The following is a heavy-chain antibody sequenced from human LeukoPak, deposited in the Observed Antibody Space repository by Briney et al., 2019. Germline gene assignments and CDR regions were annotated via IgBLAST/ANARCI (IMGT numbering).Heavy chain of an antibody. CDR1: GCSISGNSYF. CDR3: ARTPRIVGATPPYYFDY. V-gene: IGHV4-39*01. J-gene: IGHJ4*02. CDR2: IDYSGST. Sequence: SETLSLTCTVCGCSISGNSYFWGWIPQPPGKGLDWIGSIDYSGSTYYNPTLKSRVTISVDTSKNQFSLKLSSVTAADTAVYYCARTPRIVGATPPYYFDYWGQGTLVTVSS. D-gene: IGHD1-26*01.